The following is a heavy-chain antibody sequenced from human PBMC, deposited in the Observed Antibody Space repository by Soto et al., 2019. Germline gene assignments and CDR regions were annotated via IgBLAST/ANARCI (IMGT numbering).Heavy chain of an antibody. CDR2: ISYDGSNK. V-gene: IGHV3-30-3*01. D-gene: IGHD6-19*01. CDR1: GFTFSSYA. Sequence: QVQLVESGGGVVKPGRSLRLSCAASGFTFSSYAMHWVRQAPGKGLEWVAVISYDGSNKYYADSVKGRFTISRDNSKNALYLQMNSLRAEDTAVYYCARDSVAGLFDYWGQGTLVTVSS. J-gene: IGHJ4*02. CDR3: ARDSVAGLFDY.